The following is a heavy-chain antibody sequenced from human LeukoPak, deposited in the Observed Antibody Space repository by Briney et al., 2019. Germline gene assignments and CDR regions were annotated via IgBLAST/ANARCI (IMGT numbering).Heavy chain of an antibody. Sequence: SETLSLTCTVSGGSISNSYYYWGWIRQPPGKGLEWIGSMYYSGGTYYNPSLKSRVTISADTSQNQLFLKLNSVTAADTAVFYRARVGNWGSADPWGQGTLVTVSS. CDR1: GGSISNSYYY. CDR3: ARVGNWGSADP. D-gene: IGHD7-27*01. J-gene: IGHJ5*02. V-gene: IGHV4-39*07. CDR2: MYYSGGT.